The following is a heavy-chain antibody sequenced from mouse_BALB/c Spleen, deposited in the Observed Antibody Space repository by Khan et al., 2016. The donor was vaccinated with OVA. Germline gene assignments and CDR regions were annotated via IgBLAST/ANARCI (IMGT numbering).Heavy chain of an antibody. CDR3: ARSGTITTVVATDFDY. CDR2: IKYSGST. D-gene: IGHD1-1*01. Sequence: EVQLQESGPGLVKPSQSLSLTCTVTGYSITSDYAWNWIRQFPGNKLEWMGYIKYSGSTSYNPSLKSRISITRDTSKNQFFLQLNSVTTEDTATYYSARSGTITTVVATDFDYWGQGTTLTVSS. V-gene: IGHV3-2*02. CDR1: GYSITSDYA. J-gene: IGHJ2*01.